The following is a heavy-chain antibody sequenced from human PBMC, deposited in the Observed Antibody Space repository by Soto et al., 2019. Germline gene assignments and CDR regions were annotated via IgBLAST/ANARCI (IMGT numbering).Heavy chain of an antibody. V-gene: IGHV4-31*03. CDR3: VRSVFP. CDR1: GGSISRGGYY. CDR2: IYSSGST. J-gene: IGHJ5*02. Sequence: QVQLQESGPGLVKPSQTLSLTCTVSGGSISRGGYYWTWIRQHPGKGLAWIGYIYSSGSTYYHPALCSRFTITIDTSKNQCSLRLSSVTAADTAVYYCVRSVFPWGQGPLVTVSS.